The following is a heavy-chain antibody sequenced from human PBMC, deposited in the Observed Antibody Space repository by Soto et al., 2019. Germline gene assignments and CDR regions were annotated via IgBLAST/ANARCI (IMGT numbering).Heavy chain of an antibody. Sequence: WGSLRLSCAASGFTFFRHWMSCVRHSPFKGLEWVANIKQNGAETYYAHPVQGRFTISRDNIKSILYLQMSGLRGDDTAVYSCARVPYDSTGYFNDYWGQGTLVTVSS. CDR2: IKQNGAET. CDR3: ARVPYDSTGYFNDY. V-gene: IGHV3-7*01. CDR1: GFTFFRHW. J-gene: IGHJ4*02. D-gene: IGHD3-22*01.